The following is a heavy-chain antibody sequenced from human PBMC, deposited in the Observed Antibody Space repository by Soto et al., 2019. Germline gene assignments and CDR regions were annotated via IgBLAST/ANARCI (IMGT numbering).Heavy chain of an antibody. Sequence: QVQLVQSGAEVKKPGASVKVSCKASGYTFTNYHISWVRQAPGQGLEWMGWISADNGNTNYAKNLQGRVTMTTDTSTSTAYMELRSLRSNDTAVYYCVRDSPPPREWGQGTLVTVSS. CDR1: GYTFTNYH. V-gene: IGHV1-18*01. J-gene: IGHJ4*02. CDR3: VRDSPPPRE. CDR2: ISADNGNT.